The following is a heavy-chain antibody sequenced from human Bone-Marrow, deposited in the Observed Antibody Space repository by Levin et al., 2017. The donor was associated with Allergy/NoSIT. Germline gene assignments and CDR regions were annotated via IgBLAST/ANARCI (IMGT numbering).Heavy chain of an antibody. Sequence: ASVKVSCKASGGTFSNYAFSWVRQAPGQGLEWMGGIIPIFDSTSYAPKFQDRVAITADESTSTTFMDLSTLTSEDTAVYYCARAGGYGDYELRNWFDPWGQGTLVTVSS. J-gene: IGHJ5*02. D-gene: IGHD4-17*01. V-gene: IGHV1-69*13. CDR3: ARAGGYGDYELRNWFDP. CDR1: GGTFSNYA. CDR2: IIPIFDST.